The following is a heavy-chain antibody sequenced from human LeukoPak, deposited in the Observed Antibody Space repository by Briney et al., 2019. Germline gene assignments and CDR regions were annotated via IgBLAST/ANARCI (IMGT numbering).Heavy chain of an antibody. J-gene: IGHJ4*02. CDR3: ARDPRNYGGNPFDY. CDR1: GFTFSSYW. Sequence: PGGSLRLSCAASGFTFSSYWMHWVRQAPGKGLVWVSRINSDGSSTSHADSVKGRFTISRDNAKNTLYLQMNSLRAEDTAVYYCARDPRNYGGNPFDYWGQGTLVTVSS. D-gene: IGHD4-23*01. V-gene: IGHV3-74*01. CDR2: INSDGSST.